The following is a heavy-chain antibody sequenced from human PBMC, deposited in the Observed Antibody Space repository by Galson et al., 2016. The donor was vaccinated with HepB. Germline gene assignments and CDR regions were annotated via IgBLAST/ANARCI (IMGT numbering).Heavy chain of an antibody. CDR3: ARMVPLYSGGWYVRGDGWSDP. CDR1: GFIFRRTG. CDR2: TSFDETNK. Sequence: SLRLSCAASGFIFRRTGLHWVRQAPGKGLEWVAGTSFDETNKHYADAVKGRFTISRDNTKNSLYLQMNNLRAEDTAVYYCARMVPLYSGGWYVRGDGWSDPWGQGTLVTVSS. D-gene: IGHD6-19*01. J-gene: IGHJ5*02. V-gene: IGHV3-30*03.